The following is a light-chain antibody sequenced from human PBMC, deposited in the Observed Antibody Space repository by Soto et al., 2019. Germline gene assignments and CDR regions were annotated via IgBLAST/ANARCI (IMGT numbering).Light chain of an antibody. CDR3: SSYTSSSTYV. CDR2: DVS. J-gene: IGLJ1*01. Sequence: QSALTQPASVSDSPGQSITISCTGISSDVGGYNYVSWYQQHPGKAPKLMIYDVSSRPSGVSNRFSGSKSGNTASLTISGLQAEDEADYYCSSYTSSSTYVFGTGTKLTVL. V-gene: IGLV2-14*01. CDR1: SSDVGGYNY.